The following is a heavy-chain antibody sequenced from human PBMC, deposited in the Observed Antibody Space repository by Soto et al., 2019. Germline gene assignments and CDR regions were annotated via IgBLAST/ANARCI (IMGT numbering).Heavy chain of an antibody. D-gene: IGHD3-22*01. V-gene: IGHV3-7*01. CDR1: GFTFSSYW. J-gene: IGHJ6*02. Sequence: EVQLVESGGGLVQPGGSLRLSCAASGFTFSSYWMSWVRQAPGKGLEWVANIKQDGSEKYYADSVKGRFTISRDNSKNTLYLQMNSLRAEDTAVYYCARGDYYDSTLYGMDVWGQGTTVTVSS. CDR2: IKQDGSEK. CDR3: ARGDYYDSTLYGMDV.